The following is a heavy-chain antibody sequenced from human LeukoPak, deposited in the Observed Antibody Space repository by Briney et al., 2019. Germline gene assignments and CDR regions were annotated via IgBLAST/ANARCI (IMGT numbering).Heavy chain of an antibody. CDR1: GFTLSIYA. J-gene: IGHJ6*03. V-gene: IGHV3-23*01. Sequence: GGSLRLPCAPSGFTLSIYAMSWLRQAPGRGLDCVSTISGSGAGTLYADAAKVRFTISRDNSHNTLYLQMNTLRVEDNAVYYCAKKSSRGFYYSYMDVWGKGTTVTVSS. CDR3: AKKSSRGFYYSYMDV. CDR2: ISGSGAGT. D-gene: IGHD6-13*01.